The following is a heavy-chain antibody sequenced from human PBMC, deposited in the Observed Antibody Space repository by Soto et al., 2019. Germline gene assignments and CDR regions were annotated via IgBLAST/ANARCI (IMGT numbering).Heavy chain of an antibody. Sequence: GGSLRLSCAASGFTFSSYAMSWVRQAPGKGLEWVSAISGSGGSTYYADSVKGRFTISRDNSKNTLYLQMNSLRAEDTAVYYCAKVHPPVITMVRDDAFDIWGQGTMVTVSS. V-gene: IGHV3-23*01. D-gene: IGHD3-10*01. CDR3: AKVHPPVITMVRDDAFDI. CDR1: GFTFSSYA. J-gene: IGHJ3*02. CDR2: ISGSGGST.